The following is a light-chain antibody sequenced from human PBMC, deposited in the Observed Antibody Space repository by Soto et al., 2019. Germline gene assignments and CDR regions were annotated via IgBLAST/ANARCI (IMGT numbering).Light chain of an antibody. V-gene: IGLV4-69*01. J-gene: IGLJ2*01. CDR1: SGHSNYA. CDR2: LNSDGSH. Sequence: QSVLTQSPSASASLGASVKLTCTLSSGHSNYAIAWHQQQSEKGPRYLMKLNSDGSHSKGDGIPDRFSGSGSGAERYLTISSLQSEDEADYYCQTWGSGIVVFGGGTQLTVL. CDR3: QTWGSGIVV.